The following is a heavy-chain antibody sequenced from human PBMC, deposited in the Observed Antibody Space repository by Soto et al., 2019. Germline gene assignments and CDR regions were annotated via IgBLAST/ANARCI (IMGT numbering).Heavy chain of an antibody. CDR3: ARYIPGVRYYGMDV. J-gene: IGHJ6*02. CDR2: IGESGTAT. D-gene: IGHD2-2*01. CDR1: GFTFSSYA. V-gene: IGHV3-23*01. Sequence: EVQLLESGGGLVQPGGSLRLSCAASGFTFSSYAMKWVRQAPGKGLEWVSLIGESGTATYYADSVKGRFTISIDNSGNPLLLEMYSLRAEDTAVYYCARYIPGVRYYGMDVWGQGTTLTVSS.